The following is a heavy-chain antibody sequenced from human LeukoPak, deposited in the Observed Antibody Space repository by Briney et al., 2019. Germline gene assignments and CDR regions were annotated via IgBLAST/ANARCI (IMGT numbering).Heavy chain of an antibody. CDR3: ARAEGYCSGSTCFSY. CDR1: GYTFTSYA. D-gene: IGHD2-15*01. V-gene: IGHV7-4-1*02. CDR2: STPTLGT. Sequence: ASVKVSCKASGYTFTSYAMNWVRQAPGQGLEWMDGSTPTLGTQPMPRASQDGLSSPWTPLSPRHMQISSLTADDTAVYFCARAEGYCSGSTCFSYWGQGTLVTVSS. J-gene: IGHJ4*02.